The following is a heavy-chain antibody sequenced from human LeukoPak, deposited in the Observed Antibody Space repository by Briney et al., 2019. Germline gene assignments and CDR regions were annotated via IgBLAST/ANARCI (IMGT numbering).Heavy chain of an antibody. D-gene: IGHD5-12*01. CDR1: GGSISSSGYY. Sequence: SETLSHTCTVSGGSISSSGYYWGWIRQPPGKGPEWIGRIYHSGSTSYNPSLKSRVTISVDTSKNQLSLKVSSVTAADTAVYYCARRATYYYYMDVWGKGTTVTVSS. CDR2: IYHSGST. J-gene: IGHJ6*03. CDR3: ARRATYYYYMDV. V-gene: IGHV4-39*01.